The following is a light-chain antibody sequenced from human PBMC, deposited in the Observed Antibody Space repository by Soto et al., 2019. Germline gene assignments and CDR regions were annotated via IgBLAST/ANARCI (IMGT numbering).Light chain of an antibody. Sequence: EIVMTQSPATLSVSPGERATLSCRASQSVSSNVAWYQQIPGQTPRLLFYGASTRATGVPVRFSGSASGTEFTLTISGLQSEDFAVYYCHQYDDGPYTFGQGTKVEI. CDR1: QSVSSN. V-gene: IGKV3-15*01. CDR2: GAS. J-gene: IGKJ2*01. CDR3: HQYDDGPYT.